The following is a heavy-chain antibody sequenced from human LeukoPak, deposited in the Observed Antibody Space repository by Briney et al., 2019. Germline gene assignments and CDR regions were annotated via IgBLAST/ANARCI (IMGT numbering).Heavy chain of an antibody. Sequence: SETLSLTCTVSDGSISSSSYYWGWIRQPPGKGLEWIGSIYYSGSTYYNPSLKSRVTISVDTSKNQFSLKLSSVTAADTAVYYCARHYDILTGYHALGAFDIWGQGTMVTVSS. D-gene: IGHD3-9*01. CDR3: ARHYDILTGYHALGAFDI. V-gene: IGHV4-39*07. CDR1: DGSISSSSYY. J-gene: IGHJ3*02. CDR2: IYYSGST.